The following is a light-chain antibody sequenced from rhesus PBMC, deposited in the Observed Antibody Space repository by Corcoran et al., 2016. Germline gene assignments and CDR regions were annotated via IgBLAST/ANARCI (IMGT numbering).Light chain of an antibody. Sequence: DIQMTQSPSSLSASVGDTVTITCRASQGISKYLAWYQQKPGKVPKPLIYYASNLESGVPSRFSGSGSVTDFTLPISSLQPEDFATYYCQQHNTYPWTFGRGTKVEIE. V-gene: IGKV1S14*01. CDR2: YAS. CDR3: QQHNTYPWT. J-gene: IGKJ1*01. CDR1: QGISKY.